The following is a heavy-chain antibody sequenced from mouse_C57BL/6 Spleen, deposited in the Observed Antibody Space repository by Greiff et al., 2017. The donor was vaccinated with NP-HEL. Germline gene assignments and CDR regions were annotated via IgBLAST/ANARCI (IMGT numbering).Heavy chain of an antibody. J-gene: IGHJ2*01. CDR2: INPNNGGT. Sequence: EVQLQQSGPELVKPGASVKISCKASGYTFTDYYMNWVKQSHGKSLEWIGDINPNNGGTSYNQKFKGKATLTVDKSSSTAYMELRSLTSEDSAVYYCARGWVHYFDYWGQGTTLTVSS. D-gene: IGHD3-3*01. V-gene: IGHV1-26*01. CDR1: GYTFTDYY. CDR3: ARGWVHYFDY.